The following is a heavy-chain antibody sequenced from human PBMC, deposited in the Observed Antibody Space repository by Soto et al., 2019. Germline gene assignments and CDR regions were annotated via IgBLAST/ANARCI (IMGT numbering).Heavy chain of an antibody. CDR3: TRRAAAAAVVPYGMDV. Sequence: PGGSLRLSCAASGFTFSGSAMHWVRQASGKXLEWVGRIRSKANSYATAYAASVKGRFTISRDDSKNTAYLQMNSLKTEDTAVYYCTRRAAAAAVVPYGMDVWGQGPTVTVSS. J-gene: IGHJ6*02. CDR1: GFTFSGSA. V-gene: IGHV3-73*01. CDR2: IRSKANSYAT. D-gene: IGHD6-13*01.